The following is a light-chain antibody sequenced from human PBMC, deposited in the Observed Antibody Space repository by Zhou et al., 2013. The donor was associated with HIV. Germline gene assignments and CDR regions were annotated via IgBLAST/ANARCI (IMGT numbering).Light chain of an antibody. CDR1: QSVSSY. V-gene: IGKV3-11*01. CDR2: DSV. CDR3: QQRANWPRT. Sequence: EIVLTQSPATLSLSPGERATLSCRASQSVSSYLAWYQQKPGQAPRLLIYDSVNRATGIPARFRGGGSGTDFTLTISSLEPEDFAVYSCQQRANWPRTFGQGTKVEFK. J-gene: IGKJ1*01.